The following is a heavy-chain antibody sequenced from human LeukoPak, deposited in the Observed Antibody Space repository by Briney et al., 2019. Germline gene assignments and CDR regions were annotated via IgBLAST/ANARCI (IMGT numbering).Heavy chain of an antibody. CDR1: GVSISSSNSY. J-gene: IGHJ4*02. Sequence: SETLSLTCTVSGVSISSSNSYWGWIRQPPGKGLEWIGSIYYSGNTYYNASLKSQVSISIDTSKNQFSLRLTSVTAADTAVYYCARQTGSGLFILPGGQGTLVTVSP. V-gene: IGHV4-39*01. CDR2: IYYSGNT. D-gene: IGHD3/OR15-3a*01. CDR3: ARQTGSGLFILP.